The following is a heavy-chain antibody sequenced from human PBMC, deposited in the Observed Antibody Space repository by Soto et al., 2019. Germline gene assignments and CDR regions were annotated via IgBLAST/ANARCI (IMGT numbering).Heavy chain of an antibody. J-gene: IGHJ2*01. CDR1: GFTFSSYG. CDR2: ISTGSASI. V-gene: IGHV3-48*02. D-gene: IGHD6-6*01. Sequence: EVQLVESGGGLAQPGGSLRLSCAASGFTFSSYGMNWVRQAPGKGLEWVSYISTGSASIYYADSVKGRFTISRDNAKNSLFLQMNSLRDEDTAVYYCARDSASYSSSSGSYWYLYLWGRGTLVTVSS. CDR3: ARDSASYSSSSGSYWYLYL.